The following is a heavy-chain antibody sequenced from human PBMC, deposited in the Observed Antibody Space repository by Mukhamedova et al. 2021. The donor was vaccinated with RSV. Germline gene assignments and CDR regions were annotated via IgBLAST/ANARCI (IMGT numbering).Heavy chain of an antibody. V-gene: IGHV1-3*01. J-gene: IGHJ4*02. CDR3: ARDRTIFGVDFFDY. D-gene: IGHD3-3*01. Sequence: QGRVTITRDTSASTAYMELSSLRSEDTAVYYCARDRTIFGVDFFDYWGQGTLVTVSS.